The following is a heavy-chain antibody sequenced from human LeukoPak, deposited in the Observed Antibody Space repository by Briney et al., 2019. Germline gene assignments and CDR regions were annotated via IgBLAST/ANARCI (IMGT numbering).Heavy chain of an antibody. V-gene: IGHV4-38-2*01. CDR2: IHQTGNT. J-gene: IGHJ4*02. D-gene: IGHD6-13*01. CDR1: GYFISSGNY. Sequence: SETLSLTCAVSGYFISSGNYWGWIRQLPERGLEWIGSIHQTGNTYYNPSLKSRVTILFDTSKNQFSLRLSSVTAADTAVYYCARRLGVAASAYDYWGQGAVVTVSS. CDR3: ARRLGVAASAYDY.